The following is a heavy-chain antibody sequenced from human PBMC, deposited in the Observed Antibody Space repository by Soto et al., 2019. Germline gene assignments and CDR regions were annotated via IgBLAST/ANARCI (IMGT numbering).Heavy chain of an antibody. CDR2: ISRSGTT. Sequence: QVQLQESGPGLVKPSGTLSLTCAVTGGSISSSNWWTWVRQPPGEGLEWVGEISRSGTTNYKPSLKSRVSVSVDKSRNEFSLNLGSVTAADTAMYYCARYSASRGVFTWGQGTMVTVSS. CDR3: ARYSASRGVFT. V-gene: IGHV4-4*02. D-gene: IGHD6-19*01. CDR1: GGSISSSNW. J-gene: IGHJ3*01.